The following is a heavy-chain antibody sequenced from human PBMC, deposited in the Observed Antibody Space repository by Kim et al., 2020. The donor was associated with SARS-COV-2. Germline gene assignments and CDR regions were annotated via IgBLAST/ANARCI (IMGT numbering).Heavy chain of an antibody. J-gene: IGHJ4*02. CDR2: T. CDR3: ARTPTAMVFDY. V-gene: IGHV4-39*01. Sequence: TYYNPSLKSRVTISVDTSKNQFSLKLSSVTAADTAVYYCARTPTAMVFDYWGQGTLVTVSS. D-gene: IGHD5-18*01.